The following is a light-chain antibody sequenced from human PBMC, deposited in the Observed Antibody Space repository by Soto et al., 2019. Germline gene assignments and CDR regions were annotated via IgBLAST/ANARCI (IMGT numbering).Light chain of an antibody. CDR1: QSFNSNY. CDR2: GAS. J-gene: IGKJ1*01. V-gene: IGKV3-20*01. CDR3: QQYGSSPET. Sequence: EIVLTQSPGTLSLSPGERATLSCRASQSFNSNYLAWYQQKPGQAPRLLIYGASSRATGIPDRFSGSGSGTDFTLTISRLEPEDFAVYYCQQYGSSPETFGRGTKVDI.